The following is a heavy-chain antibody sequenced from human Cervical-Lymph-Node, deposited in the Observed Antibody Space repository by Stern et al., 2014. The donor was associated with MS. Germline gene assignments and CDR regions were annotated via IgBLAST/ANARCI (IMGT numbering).Heavy chain of an antibody. CDR3: ARRGSGWFFDY. CDR1: GGSISSSSYY. D-gene: IGHD6-19*01. Sequence: QVQLQESGPGLVKPSETLSLTCTVSGGSISSSSYYWGWIRQPPGKGLEGLGSIYYSGSPYYIRSLKSGVTIPVDTSKTQFPLKLSAVTAADTAVYYCARRGSGWFFDYWGQGTLVTVSS. J-gene: IGHJ4*02. CDR2: IYYSGSP. V-gene: IGHV4-39*01.